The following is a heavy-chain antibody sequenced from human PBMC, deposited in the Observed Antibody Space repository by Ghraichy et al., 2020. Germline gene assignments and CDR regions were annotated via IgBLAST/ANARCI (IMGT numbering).Heavy chain of an antibody. D-gene: IGHD2-2*01. CDR3: ARGRYCSSTSCPLIDY. Sequence: GESQNISCKGSGYSFTSYWIGWVRQMPGKGLEWMGIIYPGDSDTRYSPSFQGQVTISADKSISTAYLQWSSLKASDTAMYYCARGRYCSSTSCPLIDYWGQGTLVTVSS. CDR2: IYPGDSDT. CDR1: GYSFTSYW. J-gene: IGHJ4*02. V-gene: IGHV5-51*01.